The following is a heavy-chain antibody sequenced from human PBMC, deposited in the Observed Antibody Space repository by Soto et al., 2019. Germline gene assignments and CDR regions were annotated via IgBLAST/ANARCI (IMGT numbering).Heavy chain of an antibody. Sequence: AGGSLRLSCAASGFTFSSYAMSWVRQAPGKGLEWVSGISGSGGTTYYADSVKGRFTISRDNSKNTQYLQMNSLRAEDTALYYCAKGLGQGYYYYYGLDVWGQGTTVTVSS. D-gene: IGHD1-26*01. CDR1: GFTFSSYA. J-gene: IGHJ6*02. CDR3: AKGLGQGYYYYYGLDV. CDR2: ISGSGGTT. V-gene: IGHV3-23*01.